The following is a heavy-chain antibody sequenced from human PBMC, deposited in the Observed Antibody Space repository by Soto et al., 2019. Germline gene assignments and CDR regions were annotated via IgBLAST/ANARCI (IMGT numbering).Heavy chain of an antibody. CDR1: GDSVSSNSAA. CDR3: ARGGGEQLVRDYYYGMDV. J-gene: IGHJ6*02. CDR2: TYYRSKWYN. V-gene: IGHV6-1*01. Sequence: SQTLSLTCAISGDSVSSNSAAWNRIRQSPSRGLEWLGRTYYRSKWYNDYAVSVKSRITINPDTSKNQFSLQLNSVTPEDTAVYYCARGGGEQLVRDYYYGMDVWGQGTTVTVSS. D-gene: IGHD6-6*01.